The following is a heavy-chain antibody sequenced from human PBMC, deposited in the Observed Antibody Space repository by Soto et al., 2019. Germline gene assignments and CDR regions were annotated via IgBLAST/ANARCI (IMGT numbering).Heavy chain of an antibody. D-gene: IGHD6-19*01. CDR1: GLTFSHAW. Sequence: LVEPGGGIVQRGGSLRLSCVASGLTFSHAWMDWVRQPPGKGLEWAGRIKSISDGETTNYAASVAGRFIISRDDSNNTLFLHVNSLKTEDTGVYYCTRRIAVAGTYYFDYGGQGTLVTVSA. J-gene: IGHJ4*02. V-gene: IGHV3-15*07. CDR2: IKSISDGETT. CDR3: TRRIAVAGTYYFDY.